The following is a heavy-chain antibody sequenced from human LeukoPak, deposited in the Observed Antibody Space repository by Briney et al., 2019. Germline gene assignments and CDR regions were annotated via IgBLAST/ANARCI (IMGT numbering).Heavy chain of an antibody. Sequence: SGTLSLTCTVSGSSISAYYWTWIRRPAGRGLEWVGRIYTSDNTDYHPSLKSRVTMSVDTSKNQFSLKPTSVTAADTAVYYCARDFDRAGGDYFDYWGQGALVTVSS. V-gene: IGHV4-4*07. CDR2: IYTSDNT. J-gene: IGHJ4*02. D-gene: IGHD3-16*01. CDR3: ARDFDRAGGDYFDY. CDR1: GSSISAYY.